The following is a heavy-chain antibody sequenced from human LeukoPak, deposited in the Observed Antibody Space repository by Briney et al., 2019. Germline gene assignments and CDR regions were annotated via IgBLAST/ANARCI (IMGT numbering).Heavy chain of an antibody. CDR1: GGTFSSYA. V-gene: IGHV1-69*01. J-gene: IGHJ5*02. D-gene: IGHD2-15*01. CDR2: IIPIFGTA. Sequence: SVKVSCKASGGTFSSYAISWVRQAPGQGLEWMGGIIPIFGTANYAQKFQGRVTITADESTSTAYMELSSLRSEDTAVYYCARDHRDIVVVVAATPGWSDPWGQGTLVTVSS. CDR3: ARDHRDIVVVVAATPGWSDP.